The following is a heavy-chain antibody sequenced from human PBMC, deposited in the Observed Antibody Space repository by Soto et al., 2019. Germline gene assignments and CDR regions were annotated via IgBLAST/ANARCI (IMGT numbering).Heavy chain of an antibody. CDR1: GYTFSDFD. J-gene: IGHJ6*02. CDR3: ARGNPFNYAGLDV. V-gene: IGHV1-8*01. CDR2: MNAKSGDT. D-gene: IGHD3-16*01. Sequence: QAHLEQSGAEVKRPGASVKVSCKASGYTFSDFDINWLRQASGQGPEWMGWMNAKSGDTFFAQRFQGKFNMTWDTAPSTAYMEVGSVTSDDSAMYDCARGNPFNYAGLDVWGQGTPVAVSS.